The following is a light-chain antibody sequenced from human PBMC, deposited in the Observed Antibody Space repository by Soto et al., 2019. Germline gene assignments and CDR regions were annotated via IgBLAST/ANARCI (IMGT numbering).Light chain of an antibody. CDR3: SSYAGSNNLV. V-gene: IGLV2-8*01. Sequence: QSALTQPPSASGSPGQSVTISCTGTSSDVGYYNYVSWYQQHQGKAPKLMISEVSKRPSGVPDRFSGSKSGNTASLTVSGLQAEDEADYYCSSYAGSNNLVFGGGTKVTVL. CDR1: SSDVGYYNY. J-gene: IGLJ2*01. CDR2: EVS.